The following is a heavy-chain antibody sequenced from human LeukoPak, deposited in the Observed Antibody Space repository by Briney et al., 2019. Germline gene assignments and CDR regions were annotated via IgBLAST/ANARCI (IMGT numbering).Heavy chain of an antibody. J-gene: IGHJ4*02. Sequence: SQTLSLTCTVSGGSISSGSYYWSWIRQPAGKGLEWIGRIYTSGSTNYNPSLKSRVTISVDTSKNQFSLKLSSVTAADTAVYYCARGVAWFPNAFDYWGQGTLVTVSS. CDR2: IYTSGST. CDR3: ARGVAWFPNAFDY. CDR1: GGSISSGSYY. V-gene: IGHV4-61*02. D-gene: IGHD3-3*01.